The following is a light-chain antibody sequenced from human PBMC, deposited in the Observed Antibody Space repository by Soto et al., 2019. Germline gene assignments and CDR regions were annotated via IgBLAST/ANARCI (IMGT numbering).Light chain of an antibody. CDR1: SSDVGGYNY. CDR2: EVS. J-gene: IGLJ2*01. V-gene: IGLV2-8*01. CDR3: SSYAGSNNVV. Sequence: QSALTQPPSASGSPGPSVTISCTGTSSDVGGYNYVSWYQQHPGKAPKLMIYEVSKRPSGVPDRVSGSKSVNTASLTVSGLPGEDEADYYCSSYAGSNNVVFGGGTKLTVL.